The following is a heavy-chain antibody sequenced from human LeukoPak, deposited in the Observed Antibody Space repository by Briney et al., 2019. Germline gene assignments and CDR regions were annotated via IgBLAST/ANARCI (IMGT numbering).Heavy chain of an antibody. J-gene: IGHJ6*04. D-gene: IGHD5-12*01. Sequence: PGGSLRLSCAASGFTFSSYSMNWVRQAPGKGLEWVSSISSSSSYIYYADSGKGRFTISRDNAKNSLYLQMNSLRAEDTAVYYCARANSGYGYYYYGMDVWGKGTTVTVSS. CDR1: GFTFSSYS. CDR3: ARANSGYGYYYYGMDV. CDR2: ISSSSSYI. V-gene: IGHV3-21*01.